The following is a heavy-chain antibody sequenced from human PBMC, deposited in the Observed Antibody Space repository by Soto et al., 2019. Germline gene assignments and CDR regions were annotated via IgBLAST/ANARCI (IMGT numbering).Heavy chain of an antibody. D-gene: IGHD3-10*01. V-gene: IGHV1-24*01. CDR1: GYTLTELS. CDR2: FDPEDGET. CDR3: APLSLVVIITDWFDP. J-gene: IGHJ5*02. Sequence: ASVKVSCKVSGYTLTELSMHWVRQAPGKGLEWMGGFDPEDGETIYAQKFQGRVTMTEDTSTDTAYMELSSLRSEDTAVYYCAPLSLVVIITDWFDPWRQGTRVTVS.